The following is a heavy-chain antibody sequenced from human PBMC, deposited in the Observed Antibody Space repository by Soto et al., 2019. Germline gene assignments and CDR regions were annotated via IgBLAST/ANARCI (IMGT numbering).Heavy chain of an antibody. V-gene: IGHV4-39*01. CDR3: ASVNILTGYYYFDY. D-gene: IGHD3-9*01. Sequence: SETLSLTCTVSGDSIISGVYYWSWIRQIPGKGLEWIGSIYYSGGTYYNPSLKSRVTISVDTSKNQFSLKLSSVTAADTVVYYCASVNILTGYYYFDYWGQGTLVTGSS. J-gene: IGHJ4*02. CDR2: IYYSGGT. CDR1: GDSIISGVYY.